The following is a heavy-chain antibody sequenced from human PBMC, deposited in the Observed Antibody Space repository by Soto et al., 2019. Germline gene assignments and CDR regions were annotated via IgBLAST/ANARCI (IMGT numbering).Heavy chain of an antibody. J-gene: IGHJ4*02. CDR3: ARATRSPDF. CDR1: GFTFSSLW. V-gene: IGHV3-7*05. CDR2: IKEDGSVK. Sequence: EVQLVESGGDLLQPGGSLRLSCAASGFTFSSLWMTWVRQAPGKGLEGVANIKEDGSVKYYLDSVKGRFTISRDNAKNSLYLQMVGLRAADTAVYYCARATRSPDFRGQGTLVTVSS.